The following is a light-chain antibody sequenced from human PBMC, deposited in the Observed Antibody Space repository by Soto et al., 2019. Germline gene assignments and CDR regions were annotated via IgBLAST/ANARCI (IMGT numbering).Light chain of an antibody. CDR1: QIISRW. CDR3: QQYNTYPYT. CDR2: RAS. J-gene: IGKJ2*01. V-gene: IGKV1-5*03. Sequence: DIPMTQSPSTLSASVGDRVTITCRASQIISRWLAWYQQKPGKAPNLLIYRASSLESGVPSRFSGSGSGTEFTLTISSLQPDDLATYYCQQYNTYPYTFGQGTKLEIK.